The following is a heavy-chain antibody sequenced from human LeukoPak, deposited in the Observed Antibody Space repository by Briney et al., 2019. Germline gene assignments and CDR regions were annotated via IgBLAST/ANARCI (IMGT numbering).Heavy chain of an antibody. J-gene: IGHJ3*02. D-gene: IGHD5-12*01. CDR3: ARVLVTATSLTYDGFDM. CDR2: ISGSGGST. Sequence: GGSLRLSCAASGFTFSSYAMSWVRQAPGKGLEWVSAISGSGGSTYYADSVKGRFTISRDNSKNTLYLQMNSLRAEDTAVYYCARVLVTATSLTYDGFDMWGQGTMVTVSS. CDR1: GFTFSSYA. V-gene: IGHV3-23*01.